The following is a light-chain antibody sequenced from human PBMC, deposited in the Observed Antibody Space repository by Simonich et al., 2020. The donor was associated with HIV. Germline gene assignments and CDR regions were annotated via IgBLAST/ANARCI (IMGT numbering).Light chain of an antibody. Sequence: QAVVTQEPSLTVSPGGTVTLTCGSSTGAVTSSHFPYWFHQKPGQAPRTLVYDTTNKHSWTPARFSGSLLEGKAALTLSGAQPEDEAEYYCLLSYSGARVFGGGTKLTVL. CDR2: DTT. V-gene: IGLV7-46*01. CDR3: LLSYSGARV. CDR1: TGAVTSSHF. J-gene: IGLJ2*01.